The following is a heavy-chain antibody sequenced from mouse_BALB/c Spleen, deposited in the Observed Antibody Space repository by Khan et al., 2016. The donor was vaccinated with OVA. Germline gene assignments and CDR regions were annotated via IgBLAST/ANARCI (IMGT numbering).Heavy chain of an antibody. CDR2: ISTYSGNT. Sequence: QVQLKESGPELVRPGVSVKISCKGSGYTFTDYAMHWVKQSHAKSLEWIGLISTYSGNTNYKQKFKGKATMTVAKSSSTAYMELARLTSEDSAIYYCTRPAYDGYYDYWGQGTTLTVSS. V-gene: IGHV1S137*01. CDR1: GYTFTDYA. J-gene: IGHJ2*01. D-gene: IGHD2-3*01. CDR3: TRPAYDGYYDY.